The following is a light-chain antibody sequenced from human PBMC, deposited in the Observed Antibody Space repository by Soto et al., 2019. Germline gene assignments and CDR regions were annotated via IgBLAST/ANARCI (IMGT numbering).Light chain of an antibody. CDR2: AAS. V-gene: IGKV1-27*01. CDR3: QKYTSAPRT. J-gene: IGKJ1*01. Sequence: DIQMTQSPSSLSASVGDRVTITCRASRGISNFLAWYQQKPGKAPKLLISAASTLQSGVSSRFSGSGSGTDFTLIISSLQPEDVATYYCQKYTSAPRTFGQGTKVEIK. CDR1: RGISNF.